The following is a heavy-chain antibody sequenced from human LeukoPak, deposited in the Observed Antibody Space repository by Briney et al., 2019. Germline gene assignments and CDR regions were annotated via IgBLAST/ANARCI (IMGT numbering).Heavy chain of an antibody. D-gene: IGHD3-22*01. CDR3: ARDGAYYYDSSGYEVDY. V-gene: IGHV3-48*04. CDR2: ISSSSSTI. J-gene: IGHJ4*02. Sequence: PGGSLRLSCAASGFTFSSYSMNWVRQAPGKGLEWVSYISSSSSTIYYADSVKGRFTISRDNAKNSLYLQMNSLRAEDTAVYYCARDGAYYYDSSGYEVDYWGQGTLVTVSS. CDR1: GFTFSSYS.